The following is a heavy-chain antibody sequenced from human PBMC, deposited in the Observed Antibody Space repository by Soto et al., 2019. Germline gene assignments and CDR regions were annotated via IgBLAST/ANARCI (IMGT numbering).Heavy chain of an antibody. D-gene: IGHD5-12*01. CDR1: GGSFSGYY. CDR3: ARGGGWIDAFDI. J-gene: IGHJ3*02. CDR2: INHSGST. Sequence: SETLSLTCAVYGGSFSGYYWSWIRQPPGKGLEWIGEINHSGSTNYNPSLKSRVTISVDTSKNQFSLKLSSVTAADTAVYYCARGGGWIDAFDIWGQGTMVTVSS. V-gene: IGHV4-34*01.